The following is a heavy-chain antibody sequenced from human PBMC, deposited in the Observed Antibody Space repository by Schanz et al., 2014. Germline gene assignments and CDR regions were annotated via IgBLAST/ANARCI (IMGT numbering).Heavy chain of an antibody. D-gene: IGHD5-12*01. Sequence: VQLVESGGGLIQPGGSLRLSCAASGFTVSLNYMTWVRQAPGKGLEWVSRTSNDGSFTTFADSVKGRFTISRDNAKNSLYLQMNSLRAEDTAVYYCAREGEWGYDPPRHWGQGTLVTVSS. V-gene: IGHV3-11*06. CDR3: AREGEWGYDPPRH. CDR1: GFTVSLNY. CDR2: TSNDGSFT. J-gene: IGHJ4*02.